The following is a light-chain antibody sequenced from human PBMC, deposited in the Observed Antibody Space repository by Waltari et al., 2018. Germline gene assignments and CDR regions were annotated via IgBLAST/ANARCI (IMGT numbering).Light chain of an antibody. Sequence: IQMTQSPSTLSASVGDRITITCRASQDIRSWLAWYQQKPGKTPELLIYQASTLHGGVPSRFSGSGSGTEFTFTISSLQPDDFATYYCQQYDAYSRTFGQGTKVEVK. V-gene: IGKV1-5*03. CDR1: QDIRSW. J-gene: IGKJ1*01. CDR2: QAS. CDR3: QQYDAYSRT.